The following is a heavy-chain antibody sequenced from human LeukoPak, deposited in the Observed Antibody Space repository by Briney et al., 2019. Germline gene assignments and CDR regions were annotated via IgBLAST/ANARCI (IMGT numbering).Heavy chain of an antibody. CDR1: GASISSYY. V-gene: IGHV4-59*01. CDR2: IYYGGST. CDR3: AGTGLYFDY. Sequence: SETLSLTCTVSGASISSYYWSWIRQSPRTAPEWIGYIYYGGSTNYNPSLKSRVTISLDTSKKQFSLKLTSVTAADTALYYCAGTGLYFDYWGQGSLVSVSS. D-gene: IGHD7-27*01. J-gene: IGHJ4*02.